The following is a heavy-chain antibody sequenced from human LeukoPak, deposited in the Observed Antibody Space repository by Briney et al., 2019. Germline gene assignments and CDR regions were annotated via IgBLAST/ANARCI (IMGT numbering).Heavy chain of an antibody. Sequence: SETLSLTCAVSGDSISTNNWYNWVRQPPGKGLEWIGEIYHSGNTNYNPPLKSRVTISVDKSKNQFSLKLGSVTAADTAVYYCARDAGRTYCYDSSGYYGVMNAFDIWGQGTMVTVSS. CDR2: IYHSGNT. J-gene: IGHJ3*02. CDR3: ARDAGRTYCYDSSGYYGVMNAFDI. V-gene: IGHV4-4*02. CDR1: GDSISTNNW. D-gene: IGHD3-22*01.